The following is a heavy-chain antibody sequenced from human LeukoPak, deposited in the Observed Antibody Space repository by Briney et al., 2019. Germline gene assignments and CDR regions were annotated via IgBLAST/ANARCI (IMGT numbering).Heavy chain of an antibody. V-gene: IGHV3-30*04. CDR2: ISYDGSNK. Sequence: SCKASGFTFSSSAMHWVRQAPGKGLEWVAAISYDGSNKYYADSVKGRFTISRDNSKNTLYLQMNSLRSEDTAVYYCARDRARVVIGEIVLGYWGQGTLVTVSS. J-gene: IGHJ4*02. CDR1: GFTFSSSA. CDR3: ARDRARVVIGEIVLGY. D-gene: IGHD3-3*01.